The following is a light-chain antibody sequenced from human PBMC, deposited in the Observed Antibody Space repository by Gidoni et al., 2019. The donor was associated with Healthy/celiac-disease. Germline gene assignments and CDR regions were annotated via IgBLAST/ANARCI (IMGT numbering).Light chain of an antibody. J-gene: IGKJ3*01. V-gene: IGKV3-11*01. CDR3: QQRSNWPPGS. CDR2: DAS. CDR1: QSVSSY. Sequence: EIVLTQSPATLALSPGERATLSCRASQSVSSYLAWYQQKPGQAPMRLLYDASNRATGIPARFSGSGSGTDFTLTISSLEPEDFAVYYCQQRSNWPPGSFGPGTKVDIK.